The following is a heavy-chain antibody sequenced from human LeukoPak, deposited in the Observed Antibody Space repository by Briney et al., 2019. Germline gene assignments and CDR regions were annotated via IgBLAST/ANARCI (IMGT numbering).Heavy chain of an antibody. D-gene: IGHD6-19*01. Sequence: SETLSLTCAVYGGSFSGYYWSWLRQPPGKGLEWIGEINHSGSTNYNPSLKSRVTISVDTSKNQFSLKLSSVTAADTAVYYCARAVAGQEGHFDYRGQGTLVTVSS. J-gene: IGHJ4*02. V-gene: IGHV4-34*01. CDR1: GGSFSGYY. CDR2: INHSGST. CDR3: ARAVAGQEGHFDY.